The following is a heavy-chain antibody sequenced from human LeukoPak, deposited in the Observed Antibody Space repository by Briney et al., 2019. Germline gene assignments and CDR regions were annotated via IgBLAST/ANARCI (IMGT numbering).Heavy chain of an antibody. Sequence: GGSLRLSCAASGFTFSSYGMHWVRQAPGKGLEWVAVISYDGSNKYYADSVKGRFTISRDNSKNTLYLQMNSLRAEDTAVYYCAKGPAAGDYYYYGMDAWGQGTTVTVSS. J-gene: IGHJ6*02. D-gene: IGHD6-19*01. CDR2: ISYDGSNK. V-gene: IGHV3-30*18. CDR3: AKGPAAGDYYYYGMDA. CDR1: GFTFSSYG.